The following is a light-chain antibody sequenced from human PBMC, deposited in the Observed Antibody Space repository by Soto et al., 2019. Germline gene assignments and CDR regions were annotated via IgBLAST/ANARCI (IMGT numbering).Light chain of an antibody. CDR3: QQYGSSLMYT. J-gene: IGKJ2*01. V-gene: IGKV3-20*01. Sequence: EIVLTQSPGTLSLSPGERATLSCRASQSVSSSYLAWYQQKPGQAPRLLIYGASSRATGIPDRFSGRWSGTDFTLIISRLEPEDVSVYYCQQYGSSLMYTFGQGTKLEIK. CDR2: GAS. CDR1: QSVSSSY.